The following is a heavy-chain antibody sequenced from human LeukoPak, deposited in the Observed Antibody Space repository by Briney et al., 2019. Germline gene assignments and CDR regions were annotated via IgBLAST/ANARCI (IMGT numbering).Heavy chain of an antibody. V-gene: IGHV4-39*07. J-gene: IGHJ4*02. CDR2: IYYGGTT. Sequence: SETLSLTCTVSGGSISSGVSYWGWVRQPPGKGLEWIASIYYGGTTYHNPSLKSRVTISVDTSKNQLSLKLSSVTAADTAVYYCAREGCSSISCYSNFDYWGQGTLVTVSS. D-gene: IGHD2-2*01. CDR1: GGSISSGVSY. CDR3: AREGCSSISCYSNFDY.